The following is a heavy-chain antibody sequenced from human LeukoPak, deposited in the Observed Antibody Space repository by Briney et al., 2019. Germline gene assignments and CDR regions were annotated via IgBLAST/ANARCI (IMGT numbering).Heavy chain of an antibody. CDR3: AKGYRDGRSYYYMDV. D-gene: IGHD3-16*02. Sequence: GGSLRLSCAASGFTFSSYAMSWVRQAPGKGLEWVSAISGSGGSTYYADSVKGRFTISRDNSKNTLYLQMNSLRAEDTAVYYCAKGYRDGRSYYYMDVWGKGTTVTVSS. V-gene: IGHV3-23*01. J-gene: IGHJ6*03. CDR1: GFTFSSYA. CDR2: ISGSGGST.